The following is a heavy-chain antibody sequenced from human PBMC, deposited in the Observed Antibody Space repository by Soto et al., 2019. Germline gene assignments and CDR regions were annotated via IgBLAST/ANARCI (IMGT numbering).Heavy chain of an antibody. Sequence: QVQLLQSGAEVKKPGASVKVSCKASGYKFTTYGITWVRQAPGQGLEWLGGISTYNGNTDYAQNLQDRVTMTTETSTSTAYLEVRRLTSDDPAVYFCASGLGPNGLDVWGQGTTVPVSS. CDR1: GYKFTTYG. D-gene: IGHD7-27*01. J-gene: IGHJ6*02. V-gene: IGHV1-18*04. CDR3: ASGLGPNGLDV. CDR2: ISTYNGNT.